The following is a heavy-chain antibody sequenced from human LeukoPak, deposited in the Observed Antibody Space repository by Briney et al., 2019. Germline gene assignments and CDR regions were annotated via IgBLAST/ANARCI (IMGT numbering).Heavy chain of an antibody. J-gene: IGHJ6*02. CDR3: ARGPNIVVVPAAIGGYGMDV. CDR2: INPNSGGT. Sequence: ASVTVSCTASGYTFTGYYMHWVRQAPGQGLEWMGWINPNSGGTNYAQKFQGRVTMTRDTSISTAYMELSRLRSDDTAVYYCARGPNIVVVPAAIGGYGMDVWGQGTTVTVSS. CDR1: GYTFTGYY. V-gene: IGHV1-2*02. D-gene: IGHD2-2*01.